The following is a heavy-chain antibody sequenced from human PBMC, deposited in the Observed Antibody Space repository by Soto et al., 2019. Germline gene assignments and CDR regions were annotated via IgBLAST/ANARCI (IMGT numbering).Heavy chain of an antibody. V-gene: IGHV1-3*01. J-gene: IGHJ6*03. D-gene: IGHD7-27*01. Sequence: ASVKVSCKASGYTFSSYTMNWVRQAPGQRPEWMGWIAGSNGIANYSQKFQGRVTITADKSTSTAYMELSRLRSEDTAVYYCARASMGKNYYYYYMDVWGKGTTVTVSS. CDR1: GYTFSSYT. CDR3: ARASMGKNYYYYYMDV. CDR2: IAGSNGIA.